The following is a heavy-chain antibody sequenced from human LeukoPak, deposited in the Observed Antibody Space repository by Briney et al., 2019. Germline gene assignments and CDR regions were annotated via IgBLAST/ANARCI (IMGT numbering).Heavy chain of an antibody. V-gene: IGHV1-24*01. CDR2: FDPEDGET. Sequence: ASVKVSCKVSGYTLTELSMHWVRQAPGEGLEWMGGFDPEDGETIYAQKFQGRVTMTEDTSTDTAYMELSSLRSEDTAVYYCATDIVVVPAAELGYWGQGTLVTVSS. J-gene: IGHJ4*02. CDR1: GYTLTELS. CDR3: ATDIVVVPAAELGY. D-gene: IGHD2-2*01.